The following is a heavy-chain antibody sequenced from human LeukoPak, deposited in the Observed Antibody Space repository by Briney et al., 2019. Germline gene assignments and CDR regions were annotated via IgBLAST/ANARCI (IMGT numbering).Heavy chain of an antibody. CDR1: GVPFSSYA. D-gene: IGHD4-17*01. J-gene: IGHJ4*02. V-gene: IGHV3-23*01. CDR3: AKHKENYGDSCLDDY. CDR2: ISGSGDNT. Sequence: GGSLRLPCAASGVPFSSYAVRWVRQAPGKGLEGGSVISGSGDNTYYADSVKGRLTISRDNSKNTLYLQMNSLRGEDTAVYYCAKHKENYGDSCLDDYWGQGTLVTVSS.